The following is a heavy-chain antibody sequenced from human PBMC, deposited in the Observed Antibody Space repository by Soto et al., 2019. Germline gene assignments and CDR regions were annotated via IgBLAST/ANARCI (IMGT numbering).Heavy chain of an antibody. J-gene: IGHJ6*02. D-gene: IGHD6-13*01. CDR1: GFTFSSYG. Sequence: QSGGSLRLSCAASGFTFSSYGMHWVRQAPGKGLEWVAVISYDGSNKYYADSVKGRFTISRDNSKNTLYLQMNSLRAEDTAVYYCAKEEYSSSWSEDYYYGMDVWGQGTTVTVSS. CDR3: AKEEYSSSWSEDYYYGMDV. CDR2: ISYDGSNK. V-gene: IGHV3-30*18.